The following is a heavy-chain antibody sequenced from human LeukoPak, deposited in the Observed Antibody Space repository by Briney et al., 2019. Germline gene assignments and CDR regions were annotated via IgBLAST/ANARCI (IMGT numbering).Heavy chain of an antibody. CDR2: INSDGSST. V-gene: IGHV3-74*01. CDR1: GFTFSSYE. CDR3: ARGIFSNWFDP. J-gene: IGHJ5*02. Sequence: GGSLRLSCAASGFTFSSYEMNWVRQAPGKGLVWVSRINSDGSSTSYADSVKGRFTISRDNAKNTLYLQMNSLRAEDTAVYYCARGIFSNWFDPWGQGTLVTVSS.